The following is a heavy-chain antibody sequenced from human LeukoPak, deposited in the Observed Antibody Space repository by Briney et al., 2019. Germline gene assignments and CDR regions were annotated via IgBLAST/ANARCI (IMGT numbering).Heavy chain of an antibody. CDR1: GGSISGGGYY. CDR2: IYYSGSS. J-gene: IGHJ3*02. V-gene: IGHV4-31*03. CDR3: AIDKTDAEAFDI. Sequence: SETLSLTCTVSGGSISGGGYYWSWIRQHPGKGLEWIGYIYYSGSSYYNPSLRSRVTISVDTSKNQFSLKLSSVTAADTAVYYCAIDKTDAEAFDIWGQGTMVTVSS.